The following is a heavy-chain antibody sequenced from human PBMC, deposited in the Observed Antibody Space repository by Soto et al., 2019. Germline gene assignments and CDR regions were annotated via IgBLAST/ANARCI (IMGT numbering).Heavy chain of an antibody. Sequence: ASVKVSCKASGYTFTGYYMHWVRQAPGQGLEWMGWINPNSGGTNYAQKFQGRVTMTRDTSISTAYMELSRLRSDDTAVYYCAKGASYYGSGSYYNVIVAPNYWGQGTLVTVSS. CDR3: AKGASYYGSGSYYNVIVAPNY. V-gene: IGHV1-2*02. J-gene: IGHJ4*02. CDR1: GYTFTGYY. D-gene: IGHD3-10*01. CDR2: INPNSGGT.